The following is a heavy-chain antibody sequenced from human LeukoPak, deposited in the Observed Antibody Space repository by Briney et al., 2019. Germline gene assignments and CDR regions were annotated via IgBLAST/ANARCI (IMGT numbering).Heavy chain of an antibody. CDR2: IDHSGTT. V-gene: IGHV4-34*01. D-gene: IGHD2-2*02. J-gene: IGHJ6*03. Sequence: SETLSLTCVVYGGSFSGYYWSWIRQPPGKGLEWIGEIDHSGTTNYNPSLKSRVTMSVDTSKNQFTLMVSSVTAADTAVYYCATGRNGVVPAPILGVGPWYNYHYMDVWGKGTTVTVSS. CDR3: ATGRNGVVPAPILGVGPWYNYHYMDV. CDR1: GGSFSGYY.